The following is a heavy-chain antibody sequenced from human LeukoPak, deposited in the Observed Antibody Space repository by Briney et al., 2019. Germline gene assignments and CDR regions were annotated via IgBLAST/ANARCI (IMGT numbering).Heavy chain of an antibody. J-gene: IGHJ5*02. CDR1: GFTFSSYA. V-gene: IGHV3-23*01. CDR2: ISGSGGST. CDR3: AKLFGGGIVPAAVHA. Sequence: GGSLRLSCAASGFTFSSYAMSWVRQAPGKGLEWVSAISGSGGSTYYATSVKGRFTISRDNSKNTVYLQMNSLRADDTAVYYCAKLFGGGIVPAAVHAWGQGSLVTVSS. D-gene: IGHD2-2*01.